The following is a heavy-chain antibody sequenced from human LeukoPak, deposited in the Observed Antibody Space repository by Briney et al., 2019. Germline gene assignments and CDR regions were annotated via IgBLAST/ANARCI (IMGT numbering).Heavy chain of an antibody. CDR1: GFTVSSTY. CDR3: ARGTSGWYTLDY. CDR2: IYSGGTT. J-gene: IGHJ4*02. V-gene: IGHV3-53*01. Sequence: GGSLRLSCAASGFTVSSTYMSWVRQAPGKGLEWVSLIYSGGTTYYADSVKGRFTISRDNSKNTLYLQISSLRAEYTAVYFCARGTSGWYTLDYWGQGTLVTVSS. D-gene: IGHD6-19*01.